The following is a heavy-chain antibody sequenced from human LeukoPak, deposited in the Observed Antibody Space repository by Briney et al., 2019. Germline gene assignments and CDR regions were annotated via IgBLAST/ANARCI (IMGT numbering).Heavy chain of an antibody. CDR2: ISSSSSYI. CDR3: ATYDYGDYTGFDY. J-gene: IGHJ4*02. D-gene: IGHD4-17*01. V-gene: IGHV3-21*01. Sequence: GGSLRLSCAASGFTFSSYSMNWVRQAPGKGLEWVSSISSSSSYIYYADSMKGRFTISRDNAKNSLYLQMNSLRAEDTAVYYCATYDYGDYTGFDYWGQGTLVTVSS. CDR1: GFTFSSYS.